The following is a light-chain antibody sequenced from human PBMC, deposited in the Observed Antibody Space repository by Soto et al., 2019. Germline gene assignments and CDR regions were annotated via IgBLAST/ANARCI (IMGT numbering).Light chain of an antibody. CDR1: QSVSSK. V-gene: IGKV3-15*01. CDR2: GVS. J-gene: IGKJ2*01. Sequence: EIVMTQSPATLSVSPGERATLSCRASQSVSSKLAWFQQKPGQAPSLLFYGVSTRATGVPVRFSGSGSGTEFTLTINSLQSEGFAVYYCQQYNNWPHTFGQGTKLEIK. CDR3: QQYNNWPHT.